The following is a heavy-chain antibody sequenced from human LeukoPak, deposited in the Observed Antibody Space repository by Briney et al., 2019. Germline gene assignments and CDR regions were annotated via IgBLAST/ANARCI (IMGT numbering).Heavy chain of an antibody. CDR1: GGSISSGGYY. Sequence: SQTLSLTCTVSGGSISSGGYYWSLIRQHPGKGLEWIGYIYYSGSTYYNPSLKSRVTISVDTSKNQFSLKLSSVTAADTAVYYCARDEAAAGTFQHWGQGTLVTVSS. V-gene: IGHV4-31*03. CDR3: ARDEAAAGTFQH. D-gene: IGHD6-13*01. CDR2: IYYSGST. J-gene: IGHJ1*01.